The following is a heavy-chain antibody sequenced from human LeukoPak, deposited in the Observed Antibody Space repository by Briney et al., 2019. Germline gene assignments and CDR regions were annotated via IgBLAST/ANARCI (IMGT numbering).Heavy chain of an antibody. CDR2: IYSGGST. Sequence: GWSLRLSCAASEFTVSSNYMNWVRQAPGKGLEWVSVIYSGGSTYYAASVKGRFTSSRDNSKNTLYLQMNSLRAEDTAVYYCAGGARRKQPFDYWGQGTLVTVSS. J-gene: IGHJ4*02. V-gene: IGHV3-66*01. CDR1: EFTVSSNY. CDR3: AGGARRKQPFDY. D-gene: IGHD1-14*01.